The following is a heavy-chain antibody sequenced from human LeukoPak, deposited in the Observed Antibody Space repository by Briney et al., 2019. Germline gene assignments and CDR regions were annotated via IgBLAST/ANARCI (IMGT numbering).Heavy chain of an antibody. Sequence: GRSLRLSCAASGFTFSSYGMHWVRQAPGKGLEWVAVISKDGSTKIYSASVKGRFTISRDNSKNTMYLQMNSLRAEDTAVYFCAKEYSSGWSYWYFDLWGRGTLVTVSS. V-gene: IGHV3-30*18. CDR2: ISKDGSTK. CDR1: GFTFSSYG. D-gene: IGHD6-19*01. J-gene: IGHJ2*01. CDR3: AKEYSSGWSYWYFDL.